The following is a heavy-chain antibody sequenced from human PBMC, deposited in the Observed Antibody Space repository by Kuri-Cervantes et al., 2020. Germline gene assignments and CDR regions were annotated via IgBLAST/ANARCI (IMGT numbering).Heavy chain of an antibody. CDR1: GYSISSDYY. J-gene: IGHJ5*02. CDR2: IYHSGNT. D-gene: IGHD1-26*01. V-gene: IGHV4-38-2*02. Sequence: GSLRLSCTISGYSISSDYYWDWIRQPPGKGLEWIGSIYHSGNTYYNPSLKSLVTISVDTSKNQFSLKLSSVTAADTAVYYCARDPGGGSWFDPWGQGTLVTVSS. CDR3: ARDPGGGSWFDP.